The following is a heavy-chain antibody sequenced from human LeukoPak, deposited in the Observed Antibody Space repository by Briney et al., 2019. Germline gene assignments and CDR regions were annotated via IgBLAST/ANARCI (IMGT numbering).Heavy chain of an antibody. J-gene: IGHJ4*02. V-gene: IGHV3-15*01. Sequence: GGSLRISCAASGFNFSPCAMTWVRQAPGKGLEWVGRIKSKTDGGTTDYAAPVKGRFTISRDDSKNTLYLQMNSLKTEDTAVYYCTTEPDFWSGMDWGQGTLVTVSS. CDR1: GFNFSPCA. D-gene: IGHD3-3*01. CDR3: TTEPDFWSGMD. CDR2: IKSKTDGGTT.